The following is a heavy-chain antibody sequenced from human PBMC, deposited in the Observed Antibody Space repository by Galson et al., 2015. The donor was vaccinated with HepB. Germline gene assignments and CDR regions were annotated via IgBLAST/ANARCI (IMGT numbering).Heavy chain of an antibody. CDR1: GYSFTSYW. V-gene: IGHV5-51*01. D-gene: IGHD3-22*01. J-gene: IGHJ4*02. CDR2: IYPGDSDT. Sequence: QSGAEVKKPGESLKISCKGSGYSFTSYWIGWVRQMPGKGLEWMGIIYPGDSDTRYSPSFQGQVTISADKSISTAYLQWSSLKASDTAMYYCARGYYDSSGYQEPFDYWGQGTLVTVSS. CDR3: ARGYYDSSGYQEPFDY.